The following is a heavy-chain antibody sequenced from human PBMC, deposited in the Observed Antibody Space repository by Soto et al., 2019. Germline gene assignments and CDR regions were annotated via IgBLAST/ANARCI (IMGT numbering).Heavy chain of an antibody. J-gene: IGHJ4*02. CDR1: GGSFSGYY. Sequence: SETLSLTCAVYGGSFSGYYWSWIRQPPGKGLEWIGEINHSGSTNYNPSLKSRVTISVDTSKNQFSLKLSSVTAADTAVYYCARGRIVGATRRVYFDYWGQGTLVTVSS. D-gene: IGHD1-26*01. CDR3: ARGRIVGATRRVYFDY. V-gene: IGHV4-34*01. CDR2: INHSGST.